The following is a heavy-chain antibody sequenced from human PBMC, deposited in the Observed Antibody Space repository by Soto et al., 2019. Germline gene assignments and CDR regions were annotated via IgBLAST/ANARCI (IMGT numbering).Heavy chain of an antibody. CDR3: ARDIITVIGGEIYYYFGMDV. CDR1: GGSFREYY. Sequence: PSETLSLTCAVNGGSFREYYWSWLRQPPGKGLEWIGEINQSGTTHYNPSLKRRINISIDTSKNQFSLNLTSVTAADTATYYCARDIITVIGGEIYYYFGMDVWGQGPTVTVSS. CDR2: INQSGTT. V-gene: IGHV4-34*01. D-gene: IGHD3-10*01. J-gene: IGHJ6*02.